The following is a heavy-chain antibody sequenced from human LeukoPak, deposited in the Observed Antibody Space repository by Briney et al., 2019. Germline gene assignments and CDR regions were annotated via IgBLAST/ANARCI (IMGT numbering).Heavy chain of an antibody. Sequence: GGSLRLSCAASGFTFSSYGMSWVRQAPGKGLEWVSAISGSGGSTYYADSVKGRFTISRDNSKNTLYLQMNSLRAEDTAVYYCAKAVNYGDYRYYYYYMDVWGKGTTVTVSS. CDR3: AKAVNYGDYRYYYYYMDV. J-gene: IGHJ6*03. CDR2: ISGSGGST. V-gene: IGHV3-23*01. CDR1: GFTFSSYG. D-gene: IGHD4-17*01.